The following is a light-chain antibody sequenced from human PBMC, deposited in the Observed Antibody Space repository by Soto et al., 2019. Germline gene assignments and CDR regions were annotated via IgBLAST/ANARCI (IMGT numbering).Light chain of an antibody. CDR3: QHRSNWPPWT. Sequence: EIVLTQSPATLSLSPGERATLSCRASQSVSSYLAWYQQKPGQTPRLLIYDASTRSTGIPARFSGSGSVTDFTLTISSLEPEDFAVYYCQHRSNWPPWTFGQGTKVEIK. CDR2: DAS. CDR1: QSVSSY. V-gene: IGKV3-11*01. J-gene: IGKJ1*01.